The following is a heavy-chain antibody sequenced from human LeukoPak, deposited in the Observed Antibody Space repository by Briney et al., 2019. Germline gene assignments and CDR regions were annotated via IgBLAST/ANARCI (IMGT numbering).Heavy chain of an antibody. D-gene: IGHD2-15*01. CDR1: GYTFTSYY. CDR3: ARGHCSGGSCYFRTSGSSWFDP. Sequence: ASVKVSCKASGYTFTSYYMHWVRLAPGQGLEWMGIINPSGGSTSYAQKFQGRVTMTRDTSTSTVYMELSSLRSEDTAVYYCARGHCSGGSCYFRTSGSSWFDPWGQGTLVTVSS. J-gene: IGHJ5*02. CDR2: INPSGGST. V-gene: IGHV1-46*01.